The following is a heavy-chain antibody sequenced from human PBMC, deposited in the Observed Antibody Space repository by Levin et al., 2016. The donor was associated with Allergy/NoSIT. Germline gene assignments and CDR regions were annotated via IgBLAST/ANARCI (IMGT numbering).Heavy chain of an antibody. D-gene: IGHD3-10*01. V-gene: IGHV3-23*01. CDR2: ISGSGGST. CDR1: GFTFSSYA. Sequence: GGSLRLSCAASGFTFSSYAMSWVRQAPGKGLEWVSGISGSGGSTYYADSVKGRFSISRDNSKNTLYLQMNSLRAEDTAIYYCAKDYMVRGVNYFDYWGQGTLVTVSS. CDR3: AKDYMVRGVNYFDY. J-gene: IGHJ4*02.